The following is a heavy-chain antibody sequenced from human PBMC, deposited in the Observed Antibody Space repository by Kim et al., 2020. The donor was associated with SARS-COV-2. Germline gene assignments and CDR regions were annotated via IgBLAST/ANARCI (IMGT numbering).Heavy chain of an antibody. CDR2: MNTNTGDP. Sequence: ASVKVSCKSSGYTFSSIAMHWVRQAPGQGLEWMGWMNTNTGDPTYAQGFTGRFVFSLDTSVSTAYLQISSLRPEDTAIYFCAARYSSSYFDLLGRGTLGT. V-gene: IGHV7-4-1*02. CDR1: GYTFSSIA. D-gene: IGHD6-13*01. J-gene: IGHJ2*01. CDR3: AARYSSSYFDL.